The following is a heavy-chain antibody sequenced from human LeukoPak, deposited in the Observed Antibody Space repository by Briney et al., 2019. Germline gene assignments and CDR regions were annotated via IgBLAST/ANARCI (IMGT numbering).Heavy chain of an antibody. D-gene: IGHD1-7*01. CDR3: ARATGTKVPPGY. V-gene: IGHV4-34*01. Sequence: SETLSLTCAVYGGSFSGYYWSWIRQPPXXXLEWIGEINHSGRNNYNPSLKSRVTISVDTSKNQFSLKLSSVTAADTAVYYCARATGTKVPPGYWGQGTLVTVSS. CDR1: GGSFSGYY. CDR2: INHSGRN. J-gene: IGHJ4*02.